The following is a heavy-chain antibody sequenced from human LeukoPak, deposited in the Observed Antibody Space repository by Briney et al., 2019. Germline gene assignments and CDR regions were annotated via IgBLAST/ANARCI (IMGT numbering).Heavy chain of an antibody. CDR2: ITSDGSAT. J-gene: IGHJ2*01. V-gene: IGHV3-74*01. CDR3: ARDASPGYFDL. CDR1: GFTFSSYW. Sequence: GGSLRLSCAVSGFTFSSYWMHWVRQSPGKGLAWVSRITSDGSATDYADSVRGRFTVSRDNAKNTLFLHMDSLRVEDTAVYYCARDASPGYFDLWGRGTLVTVPS.